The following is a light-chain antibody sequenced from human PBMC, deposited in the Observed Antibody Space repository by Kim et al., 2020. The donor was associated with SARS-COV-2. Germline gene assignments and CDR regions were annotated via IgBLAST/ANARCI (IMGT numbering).Light chain of an antibody. CDR2: YDD. CDR3: AAWDDRLNGPV. Sequence: QRVTISCSGSSSNIGNNAVNWYQQLPGKAPKLLIYYDDQLPSGVSDRVSGSKSGTSASLAIGGLHSEDEADYYCAAWDDRLNGPVFGGGTQLTVL. J-gene: IGLJ3*02. CDR1: SSNIGNNA. V-gene: IGLV1-36*01.